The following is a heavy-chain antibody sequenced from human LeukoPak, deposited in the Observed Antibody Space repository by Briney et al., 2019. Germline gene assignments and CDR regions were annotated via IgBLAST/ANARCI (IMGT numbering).Heavy chain of an antibody. CDR2: ISWDSGSI. D-gene: IGHD5-24*01. Sequence: GRSLRLSCAASGFTFDDYAMHWVRQAPGKGLEWVSGISWDSGSIGYADSVKGRFTISRDNAKNALYLQMNSLRAEDTAVYYCAKDRGREGIENTFDYWGQGTLVTVSS. CDR3: AKDRGREGIENTFDY. V-gene: IGHV3-9*01. CDR1: GFTFDDYA. J-gene: IGHJ4*02.